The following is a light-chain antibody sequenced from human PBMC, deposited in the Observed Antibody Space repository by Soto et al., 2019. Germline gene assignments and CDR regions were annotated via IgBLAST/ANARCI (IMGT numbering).Light chain of an antibody. CDR1: TGAVSSGYY. CDR3: FLYCYGSRV. J-gene: IGLJ3*02. CDR2: DTY. Sequence: QAVVTQEPSLTVSPGGTVTLTCASSTGAVSSGYYATWFQQRPGQAPRSLIFDTYNRHSWTPARFSSSLFGGNATLTPTGVQREDEAKYSCFLYCYGSRVFGGGTKLTVL. V-gene: IGLV7-43*01.